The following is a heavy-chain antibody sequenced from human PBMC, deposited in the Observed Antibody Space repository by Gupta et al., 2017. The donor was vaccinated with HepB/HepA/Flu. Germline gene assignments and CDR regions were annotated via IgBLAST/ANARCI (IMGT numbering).Heavy chain of an antibody. V-gene: IGHV3-7*01. CDR1: GFNFSSHW. CDR2: IKQDGSEK. D-gene: IGHD4-17*01. J-gene: IGHJ4*02. CDR3: SARVRSTFDY. Sequence: EVQLVESGGGLVQPGGSLRLSCAASGFNFSSHWMSWVRQAPGKGLEWVANIKQDGSEKYYVDSVKGRFTISRDNAKNSMYLQMNSLRFEDTAVYYCSARVRSTFDYWGQGTLVTVSS.